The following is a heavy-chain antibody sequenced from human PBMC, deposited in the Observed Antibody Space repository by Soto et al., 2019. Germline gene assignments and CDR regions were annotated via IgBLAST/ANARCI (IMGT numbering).Heavy chain of an antibody. J-gene: IGHJ4*02. CDR3: ARIRYGGYDFDY. D-gene: IGHD5-12*01. V-gene: IGHV4-4*02. CDR2: VSHTGNT. CDR1: IGSITSSNW. Sequence: QVQLQESGPGLVKPSGPLSLTCAVSIGSITSSNWWSWVRQPPGKGLEWIGEVSHTGNTNYIPSLKSRITISVDKSRNQFSRRLSSVTAADTAVYYCARIRYGGYDFDYWGQGSLVTVSS.